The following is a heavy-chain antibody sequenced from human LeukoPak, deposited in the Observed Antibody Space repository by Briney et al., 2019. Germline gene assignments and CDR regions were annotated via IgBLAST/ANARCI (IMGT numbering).Heavy chain of an antibody. CDR2: IFVSGST. Sequence: SETLSLTCTVSGGSISSGALYWGWIRQPAGKRLEWIGRIFVSGSTEYNPSLKSRVTISIDTSRNQFSLKVNSVTAADTAVYYCVRGNWGSDFDSWGQGALVTISS. CDR3: VRGNWGSDFDS. CDR1: GGSISSGALY. D-gene: IGHD7-27*01. J-gene: IGHJ4*02. V-gene: IGHV4-61*02.